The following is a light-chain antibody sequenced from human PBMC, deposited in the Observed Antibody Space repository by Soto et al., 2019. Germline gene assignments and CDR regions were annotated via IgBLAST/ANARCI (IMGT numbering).Light chain of an antibody. CDR3: AAWDESLNGLYV. J-gene: IGLJ1*01. V-gene: IGLV1-44*01. CDR2: SNN. CDR1: SSNIGSNT. Sequence: QSALTQPPSASGTPGQRVTISCSGSSSNIGSNTVNWYQQLPGTAPKLLIHSNNQRPSGVPDRFSGSKSGTSASLAISGLQSEDEADYYCAAWDESLNGLYVFGTGTKVTV.